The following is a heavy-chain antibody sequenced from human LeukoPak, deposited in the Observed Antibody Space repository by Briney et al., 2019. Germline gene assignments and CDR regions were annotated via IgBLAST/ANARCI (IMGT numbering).Heavy chain of an antibody. V-gene: IGHV3-33*01. CDR1: GFTFSSYG. CDR3: AGDRRYGDYPFFDY. D-gene: IGHD4-17*01. Sequence: GGSLRLSCAASGFTFSSYGMHWVRQAPGKGLEWVAVIWYDGSNKYYADSVKGRFTISRDNSKNTLYLQMNSLRAEDTAVYYCAGDRRYGDYPFFDYWGQGTLVTVSS. J-gene: IGHJ4*02. CDR2: IWYDGSNK.